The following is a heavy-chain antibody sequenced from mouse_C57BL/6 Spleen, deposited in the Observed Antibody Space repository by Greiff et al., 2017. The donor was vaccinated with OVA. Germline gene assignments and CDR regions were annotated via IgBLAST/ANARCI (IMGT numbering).Heavy chain of an antibody. CDR1: GYAFSSSW. V-gene: IGHV1-82*01. CDR2: IYPGDGDT. CDR3: ARSGYGSRSPDY. D-gene: IGHD1-1*01. Sequence: QVQLKQSGPELVKPGASVKISCKASGYAFSSSWMNWVKQRPGKGLEWIGRIYPGDGDTNYNGKFKGKATLTADKSSSTAYMQLSSLTSEDSAVYFCARSGYGSRSPDYWGQGTTLTVSS. J-gene: IGHJ2*01.